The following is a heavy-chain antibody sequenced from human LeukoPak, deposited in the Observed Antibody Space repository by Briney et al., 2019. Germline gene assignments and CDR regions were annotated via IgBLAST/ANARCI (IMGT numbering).Heavy chain of an antibody. CDR2: IYPGESDT. CDR1: GYSFTSYC. D-gene: IGHD3-22*01. V-gene: IGHV5-51*01. J-gene: IGHJ4*02. Sequence: GESLKISCKGSGYSFTSYCIGWVRQMPRKGLEWMGIIYPGESDTRYSPSFQGQVTISSDKSINTAYLQWSSLKASATAMYYCARPIDDSSGYPGDWGQGTLVTVSS. CDR3: ARPIDDSSGYPGD.